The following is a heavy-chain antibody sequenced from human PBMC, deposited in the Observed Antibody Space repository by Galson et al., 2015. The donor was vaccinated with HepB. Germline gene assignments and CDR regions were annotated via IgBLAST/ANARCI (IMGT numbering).Heavy chain of an antibody. CDR3: ARGLPYYYGSGSYNWFDP. Sequence: SETLSLTCAVYGGSFSGYYWSWIRQPPGKGLEWIGEINHSGSTNYNPSLKSRVTISVDTSKNQFSLKLSSVTAADTAVYYCARGLPYYYGSGSYNWFDPWGQGTLVTVSS. CDR1: GGSFSGYY. CDR2: INHSGST. J-gene: IGHJ5*02. D-gene: IGHD3-10*01. V-gene: IGHV4-34*01.